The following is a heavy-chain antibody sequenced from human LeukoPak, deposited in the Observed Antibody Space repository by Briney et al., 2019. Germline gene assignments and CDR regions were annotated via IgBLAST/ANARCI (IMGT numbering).Heavy chain of an antibody. D-gene: IGHD3-22*01. CDR3: AKDFHYYDSSGYYYGMDV. CDR2: ISGSGGST. Sequence: GGSLRLSCAASGFTFSSYAMSWVRQAPGKGLERVSAISGSGGSTYYADSVKGRFTISRDNSKNTLYLQMNSLRAEDTAVYYCAKDFHYYDSSGYYYGMDVWGQGTTVTVSS. J-gene: IGHJ6*02. CDR1: GFTFSSYA. V-gene: IGHV3-23*01.